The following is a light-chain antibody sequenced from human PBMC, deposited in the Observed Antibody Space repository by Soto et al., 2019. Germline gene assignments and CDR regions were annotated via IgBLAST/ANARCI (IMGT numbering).Light chain of an antibody. CDR3: QSYDSDLSVV. CDR2: ENN. V-gene: IGLV1-40*01. Sequence: QSVLTQPPSVSGAPGQRVTISCTGNSSNIGAGHGVQWYQQPPGTAPKLLIYENNFRPSGVSVRFSGSKSGASASLAITGLQAEDEGDYYCQSYDSDLSVVFGGGTKVTVL. CDR1: SSNIGAGHG. J-gene: IGLJ2*01.